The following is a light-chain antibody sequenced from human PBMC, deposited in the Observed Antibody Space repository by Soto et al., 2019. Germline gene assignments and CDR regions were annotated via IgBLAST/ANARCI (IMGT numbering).Light chain of an antibody. CDR2: EVS. V-gene: IGLV2-14*01. Sequence: QSALTQPASVSGSPGQSITISCTGTSSDVGGYNYVSGYQHHPGKAPKLMIYEVSNRPSGVSNRFSGSKSGNTASLTISGLQAEDEADYYCSSYTSSSTRVFGGGTKLTVL. CDR3: SSYTSSSTRV. CDR1: SSDVGGYNY. J-gene: IGLJ3*02.